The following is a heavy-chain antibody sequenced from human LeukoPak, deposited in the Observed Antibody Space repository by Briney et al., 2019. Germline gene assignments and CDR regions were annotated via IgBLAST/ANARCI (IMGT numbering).Heavy chain of an antibody. V-gene: IGHV3-11*01. CDR3: ARDPVKGEDPPTDPPY. CDR2: ISSSGSTI. J-gene: IGHJ4*02. Sequence: GGSLRLSCAASGFTFSDYYMSWIRQAPGKGLEWVSYISSSGSTIYYADSVKGRFTISRDNAKNSLYLQMNSLRAEDTAVYYCARDPVKGEDPPTDPPYWGQGTLVTVSS. CDR1: GFTFSDYY. D-gene: IGHD3-10*01.